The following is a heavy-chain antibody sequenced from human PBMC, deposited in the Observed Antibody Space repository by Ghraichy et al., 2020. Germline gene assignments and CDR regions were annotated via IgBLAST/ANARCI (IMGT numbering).Heavy chain of an antibody. V-gene: IGHV3-30*18. CDR2: ISYEGSNK. J-gene: IGHJ4*02. D-gene: IGHD6-19*01. CDR1: GFTFSSYG. CDR3: AKDLGYSSCWFLDY. Sequence: GGSLRLSCAASGFTFSSYGMHWVRQAPGKGPEWVALISYEGSNKYYAGSVKGRFTISRDNSKNTLYLQTNSLRPEDTAVYYCAKDLGYSSCWFLDYWGQGTLVTFSS.